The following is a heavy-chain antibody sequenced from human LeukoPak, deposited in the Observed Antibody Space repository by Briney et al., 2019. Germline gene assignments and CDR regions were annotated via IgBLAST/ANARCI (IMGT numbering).Heavy chain of an antibody. J-gene: IGHJ5*02. Sequence: SETLSLTCTVSGGSTSSYYWSWVRQPPGKGLEWIGYIYYSGSTNYNPSLKSRVTISVDTSKNQFSLKLNSVTAADTAVYYCARGGYYGSGNDFRFDPWGQGTLVTVSS. CDR3: ARGGYYGSGNDFRFDP. D-gene: IGHD3-10*01. CDR2: IYYSGST. V-gene: IGHV4-59*01. CDR1: GGSTSSYY.